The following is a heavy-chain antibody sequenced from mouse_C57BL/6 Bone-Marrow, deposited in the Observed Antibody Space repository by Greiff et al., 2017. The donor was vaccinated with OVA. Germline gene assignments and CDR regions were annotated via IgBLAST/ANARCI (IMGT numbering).Heavy chain of an antibody. V-gene: IGHV1-85*01. J-gene: IGHJ4*01. Sequence: QVQLKESGPELVKPGASVKLSCKASGYTFTSYDINWVKQRPGQGLEWIGWIYPRDGSTKYNEKFKGKATLTVDTSSSTAYMELHSLTSEDSAVYFCARSSKLTGCYYAMDYWGQGTSVTVSS. D-gene: IGHD4-1*01. CDR3: ARSSKLTGCYYAMDY. CDR1: GYTFTSYD. CDR2: IYPRDGST.